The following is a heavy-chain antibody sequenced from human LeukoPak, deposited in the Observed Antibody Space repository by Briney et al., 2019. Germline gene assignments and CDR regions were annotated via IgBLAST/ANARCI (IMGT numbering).Heavy chain of an antibody. D-gene: IGHD2-8*02. CDR2: TWYDGSYK. CDR1: GCTFSNCG. Sequence: GGSLRLSCAASGCTFSNCGMHWVRQAPGKGLEWVAVTWYDGSYKYYADSVKGRFTISRDNSKNTLYLQMNSLRAEDTAVYYCAKDFYVGPVLARYFDYWGQGTLVTVSS. V-gene: IGHV3-33*06. J-gene: IGHJ4*02. CDR3: AKDFYVGPVLARYFDY.